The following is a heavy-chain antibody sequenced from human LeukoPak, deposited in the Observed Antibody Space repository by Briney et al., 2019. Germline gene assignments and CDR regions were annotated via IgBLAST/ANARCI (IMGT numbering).Heavy chain of an antibody. CDR3: ARLPGDGYDDY. D-gene: IGHD5-24*01. V-gene: IGHV1-46*01. J-gene: IGHJ4*02. CDR1: GYTFTSYY. Sequence: ASVKVCCKASGYTFTSYYMHWVRQAPGQGLEWMGIINPSGGSTSYAQKFQGRVTMTRDTSTSTVYMELSSLGSEDTAVYYCARLPGDGYDDYWGQGTLVTVSS. CDR2: INPSGGST.